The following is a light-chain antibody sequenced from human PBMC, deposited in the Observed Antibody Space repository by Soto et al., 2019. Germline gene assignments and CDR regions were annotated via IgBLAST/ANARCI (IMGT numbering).Light chain of an antibody. CDR3: QQYARSPWT. J-gene: IGKJ1*01. V-gene: IGKV3-20*01. CDR1: QNVNGR. CDR2: GAS. Sequence: EIVLTQSPGALSLSPGERATLSCRASQNVNGRLAWYQQKPGQAPRLLIYGASSRAAGIPNSFSGSGSGTDFTLTISRLAADDFAVYYCQQYARSPWTFGQGTKVEIK.